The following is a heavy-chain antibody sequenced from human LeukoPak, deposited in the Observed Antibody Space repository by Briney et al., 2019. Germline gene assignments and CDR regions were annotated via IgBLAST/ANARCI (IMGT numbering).Heavy chain of an antibody. Sequence: GGSLRLSCAASGFTVSTVYMTWVRQAQGKGLEWVSVIYGGPTAFYADSVKDRFTISRDNPKNTLNLQMNSLRAEDTAVYYCAREIGQLGGAFDIWGQGTMVTVSS. V-gene: IGHV3-53*01. CDR3: AREIGQLGGAFDI. D-gene: IGHD7-27*01. CDR1: GFTVSTVY. J-gene: IGHJ3*02. CDR2: IYGGPTA.